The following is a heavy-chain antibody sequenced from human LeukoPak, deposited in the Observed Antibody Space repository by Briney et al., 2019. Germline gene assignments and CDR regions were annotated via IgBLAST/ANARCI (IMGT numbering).Heavy chain of an antibody. CDR2: INHTGNT. CDR3: ARGRRVSGVRRINWARRENYYYYYIDA. CDR1: GGSFSGNL. J-gene: IGHJ6*03. V-gene: IGHV4-34*01. Sequence: SETLSLTCAVYGGSFSGNLWTWIRQSPGKGLEWIGEINHTGNTKFNPSLRGRVSISVDTANNQFSLGLTSLTGADRGLYFCARGRRVSGVRRINWARRENYYYYYIDAWGKGTSVIVSS. D-gene: IGHD3-10*01.